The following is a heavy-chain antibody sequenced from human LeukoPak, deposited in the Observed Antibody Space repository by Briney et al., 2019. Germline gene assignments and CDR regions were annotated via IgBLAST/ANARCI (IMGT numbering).Heavy chain of an antibody. Sequence: GGSLRLSCAASGFTFSSYAMSWVRQAPGKGLEWVSAISGSGGSTYYADSVKGRFNISRDNSKNTLYLQMNSLRAEDTAVYYCAKGGGYCSGGSCYDYWGQGTLVTVSS. D-gene: IGHD2-15*01. CDR1: GFTFSSYA. V-gene: IGHV3-23*01. CDR3: AKGGGYCSGGSCYDY. J-gene: IGHJ4*02. CDR2: ISGSGGST.